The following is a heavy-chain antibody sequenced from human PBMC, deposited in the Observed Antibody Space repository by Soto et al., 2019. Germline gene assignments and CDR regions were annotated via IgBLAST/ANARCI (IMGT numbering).Heavy chain of an antibody. D-gene: IGHD1-26*01. CDR1: GGSISSGAYY. V-gene: IGHV4-31*03. CDR2: IYYSGNT. CDR3: ARVGLRLGDYFDY. Sequence: QVQLQESGPGLVKPSQTLSLTCTVSGGSISSGAYYWSWIRQHPGKGLEWIGYIYYSGNTYYNPSLKSRVTISVDTSKNQFSLNLRSVTAADTAVYYCARVGLRLGDYFDYGGQGTLVCVSS. J-gene: IGHJ4*02.